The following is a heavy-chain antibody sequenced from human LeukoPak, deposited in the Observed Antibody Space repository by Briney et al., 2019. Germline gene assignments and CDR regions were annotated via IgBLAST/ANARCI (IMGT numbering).Heavy chain of an antibody. CDR3: ARGTDSVLLWFGELYAFDI. CDR2: IKQDGSEK. D-gene: IGHD3-10*01. CDR1: GFSFSSYG. J-gene: IGHJ3*02. Sequence: GGSLRLSCAASGFSFSSYGMHWVRQAPGKGLEWVANIKQDGSEKYYVDSVKGRFTISRDNAKNSLYLQMNSLRAEDTAVYYCARGTDSVLLWFGELYAFDIWGQGTMVTVSS. V-gene: IGHV3-7*01.